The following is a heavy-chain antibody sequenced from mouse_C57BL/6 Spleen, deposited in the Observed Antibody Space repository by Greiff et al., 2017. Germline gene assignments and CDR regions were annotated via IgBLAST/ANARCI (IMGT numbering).Heavy chain of an antibody. CDR3: ARDEERDGYYSAWFAY. D-gene: IGHD2-3*01. CDR2: FYPGSGSI. J-gene: IGHJ3*01. CDR1: GYTFTEYT. V-gene: IGHV1-62-2*01. Sequence: QVQLQQSGAELVKPGASVKLSCKASGYTFTEYTIHWVKQRSGQGLEWIGWFYPGSGSIKYNEKFKDKATLTADKSSSTVYMELRRLTSEDSAVYFCARDEERDGYYSAWFAYWGQGTLVTVSA.